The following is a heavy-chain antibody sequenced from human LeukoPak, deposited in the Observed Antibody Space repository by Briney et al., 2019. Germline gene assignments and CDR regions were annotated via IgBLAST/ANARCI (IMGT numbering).Heavy chain of an antibody. J-gene: IGHJ4*02. CDR3: TRYNNDHFDY. Sequence: GRSLKLSCAGSGFTFGGYGMHWFRQTPGKGLEWVAVIAYDGSRAFYADSVKGRFTISRDNSKNTMSVQMDDLRAEDTAVYYCTRYNNDHFDYWGQGTLVTVSS. CDR2: IAYDGSRA. CDR1: GFTFGGYG. D-gene: IGHD1-14*01. V-gene: IGHV3-33*01.